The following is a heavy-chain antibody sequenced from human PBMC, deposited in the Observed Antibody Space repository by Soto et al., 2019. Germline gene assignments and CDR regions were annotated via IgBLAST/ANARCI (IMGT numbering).Heavy chain of an antibody. CDR2: IYYSGNT. V-gene: IGHV4-39*01. D-gene: IGHD6-6*01. CDR1: SASLSSSTYY. J-gene: IGHJ4*02. CDR3: ASSSPFHY. Sequence: QLQLQESGPGLVKPSETLSLTCSVSSASLSSSTYYWSWIRQPPGRGQEWIGSIYYSGNTYYKPSLKRLVRMSIDTSRNQFSLKLTSVTAADTGVYYCASSSPFHYWGPGILVTVSS.